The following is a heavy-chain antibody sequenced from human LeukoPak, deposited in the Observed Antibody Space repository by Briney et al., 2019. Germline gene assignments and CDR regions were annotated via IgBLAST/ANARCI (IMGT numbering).Heavy chain of an antibody. CDR3: ARGTNEYPGSDY. Sequence: GGSLRLSCAAPGFTLSTYNMNWVRQAPGKGLEWVSSISRSSNYIYYADSVKGRFTISRDNAKNSLYLQMNSLRAEDTAVYYCARGTNEYPGSDYWGQGTLVTVSS. CDR1: GFTLSTYN. J-gene: IGHJ4*02. CDR2: ISRSSNYI. V-gene: IGHV3-21*01. D-gene: IGHD1-14*01.